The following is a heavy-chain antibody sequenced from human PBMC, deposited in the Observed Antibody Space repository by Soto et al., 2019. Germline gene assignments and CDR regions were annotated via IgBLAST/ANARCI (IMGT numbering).Heavy chain of an antibody. V-gene: IGHV3-23*01. CDR3: ARDGRVVYGIYV. CDR1: GFTFSTYA. CDR2: ISGSGDTT. D-gene: IGHD2-15*01. Sequence: PGGSLRLSCAASGFTFSTYAMNWVRQAPGKGLEWVSAISGSGDTTYYADSVKGRFTVSRDNSKNTLYLQMNSLRAEDTAVYYCARDGRVVYGIYVWGQGTTVTVSS. J-gene: IGHJ6*02.